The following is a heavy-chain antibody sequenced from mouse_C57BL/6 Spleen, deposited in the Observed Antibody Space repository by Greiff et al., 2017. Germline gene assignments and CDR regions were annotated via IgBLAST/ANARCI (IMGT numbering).Heavy chain of an antibody. J-gene: IGHJ2*01. Sequence: DVHLVESGGGLVKPGGSLKLSCAASGFTFSDYGMHWVRQAPEKGLEWVAFISSGSSTIYYADTVKVRFTISRDNAKNTLFLQMTSLRSEDTAMYYCARTEGFDYWGQGTTLTVSS. V-gene: IGHV5-17*01. CDR3: ARTEGFDY. CDR2: ISSGSSTI. CDR1: GFTFSDYG.